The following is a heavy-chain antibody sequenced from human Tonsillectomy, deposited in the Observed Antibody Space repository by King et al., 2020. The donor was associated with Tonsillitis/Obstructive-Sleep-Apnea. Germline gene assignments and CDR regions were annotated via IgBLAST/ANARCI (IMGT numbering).Heavy chain of an antibody. CDR1: GYTFTTYG. Sequence: VQLVESGAEVQKPGASVKVSCKASGYTFTTYGISWVRQDPGQGLEWMGWISAYDFKTNYAQKFQDRFTMTIDTSTSTAYMEMRSLRSDDTAVYYCAREGQLYNYENRGYHYGGIDFWGQGTLVTVSS. J-gene: IGHJ4*02. CDR3: AREGQLYNYENRGYHYGGIDF. V-gene: IGHV1-18*01. CDR2: ISAYDFKT. D-gene: IGHD3-22*01.